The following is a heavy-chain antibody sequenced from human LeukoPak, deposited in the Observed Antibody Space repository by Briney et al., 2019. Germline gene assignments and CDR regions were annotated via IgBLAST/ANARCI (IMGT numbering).Heavy chain of an antibody. CDR2: ISSSGGST. CDR1: GFTSSSYA. J-gene: IGHJ4*02. D-gene: IGHD3-10*01. CDR3: AKEVYGSGSYYKDYFDY. Sequence: GGSLRLSCAASGFTSSSYAMSWVRQAPGKGLEWVSSISSSGGSTYYAASVKGRFTISRDNSKNTLYLRMDSARAEDTAVYYCAKEVYGSGSYYKDYFDYWGQGTLVTVSS. V-gene: IGHV3-23*01.